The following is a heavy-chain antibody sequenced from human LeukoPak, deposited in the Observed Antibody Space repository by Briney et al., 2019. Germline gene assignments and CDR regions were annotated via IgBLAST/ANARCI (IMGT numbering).Heavy chain of an antibody. CDR2: ISGGGGST. V-gene: IGHV3-23*01. Sequence: GGSLRLSCAASGFTFTSYSMNWVRQAPGKGLGWVSTISGGGGSTYYADSVKGRFTISRDNSKNTLYLQVNSLRAEDTAVYYCAKGGKWDVTPFDYWGQGTLVTVSS. J-gene: IGHJ4*02. CDR3: AKGGKWDVTPFDY. D-gene: IGHD1-26*01. CDR1: GFTFTSYS.